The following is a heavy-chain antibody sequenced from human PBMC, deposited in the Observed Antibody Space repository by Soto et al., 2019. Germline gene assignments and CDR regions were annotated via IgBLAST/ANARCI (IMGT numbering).Heavy chain of an antibody. CDR3: TRRPSSGAFDY. Sequence: QVQLVQSGAEVKKPGASVKVSCKASGYTFTEYYMHWMRQAPGQGLEWMGWINRTNGDTNYAHNFQDRVTMTRDASISTAYMELSSLTSDDTAVYYCTRRPSSGAFDYWGQGSLVAVSS. V-gene: IGHV1-2*02. CDR1: GYTFTEYY. J-gene: IGHJ4*02. CDR2: INRTNGDT. D-gene: IGHD3-22*01.